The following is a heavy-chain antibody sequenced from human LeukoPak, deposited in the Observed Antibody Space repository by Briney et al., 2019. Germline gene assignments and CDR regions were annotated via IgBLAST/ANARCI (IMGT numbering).Heavy chain of an antibody. CDR2: IATYNGRT. Sequence: ASVKVSCKASVYSLSYYGISWVRQAPGQGLEWMGWIATYNGRTKYADKVQGRVTMTADTSTTTAYMELRTLTSDDTAVYYCARDMVGLAADGNWFDPWGQGTLVTVSS. D-gene: IGHD6-13*01. J-gene: IGHJ5*02. CDR1: VYSLSYYG. CDR3: ARDMVGLAADGNWFDP. V-gene: IGHV1-18*01.